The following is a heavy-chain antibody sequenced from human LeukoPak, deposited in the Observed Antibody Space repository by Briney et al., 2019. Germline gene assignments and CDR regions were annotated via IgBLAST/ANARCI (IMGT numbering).Heavy chain of an antibody. V-gene: IGHV4-59*01. Sequence: SETLSLTCTVSGGSISSYYWSWIRQPPGKGLEWIGYIYYSGSTNYKPPLKSRVTISVDTSKNQFSLKLSSVTAADTAVYYCARVLGDYVSTSHWFDPWGQGTLVTVSS. J-gene: IGHJ5*02. CDR3: ARVLGDYVSTSHWFDP. CDR1: GGSISSYY. CDR2: IYYSGST. D-gene: IGHD4-17*01.